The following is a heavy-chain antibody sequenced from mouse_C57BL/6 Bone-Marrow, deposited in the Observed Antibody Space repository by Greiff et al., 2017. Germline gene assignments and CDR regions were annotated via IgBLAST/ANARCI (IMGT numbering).Heavy chain of an antibody. J-gene: IGHJ3*01. CDR1: GFTFSSYA. CDR2: ISSGGDYI. D-gene: IGHD2-4*01. Sequence: EVNVVESGEGLVKPGGSLKLSCAASGFTFSSYAMSWVRQTPEKRLEWVAYISSGGDYIYYADTVKGRFTISRDNARNTLYLQMSSLKSEDTAMYYCTREGVFYYDYDEGFAYWGQGTLVTVSA. V-gene: IGHV5-9-1*02. CDR3: TREGVFYYDYDEGFAY.